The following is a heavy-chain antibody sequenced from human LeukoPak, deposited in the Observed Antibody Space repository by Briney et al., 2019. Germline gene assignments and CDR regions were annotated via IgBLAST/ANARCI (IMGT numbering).Heavy chain of an antibody. CDR3: ARDHGGTAYNWSRTPSYYFDY. CDR1: GFTFSSYG. Sequence: GGSLRLSCAASGFTFSSYGMHWVRQAPGKGLEWVAVIWYDGSNKYYADSVRGRFTISRDNSKNTLYLQMNCLRAEDTAVYYCARDHGGTAYNWSRTPSYYFDYWGQGTLVTVSS. D-gene: IGHD1-20*01. J-gene: IGHJ4*02. V-gene: IGHV3-33*01. CDR2: IWYDGSNK.